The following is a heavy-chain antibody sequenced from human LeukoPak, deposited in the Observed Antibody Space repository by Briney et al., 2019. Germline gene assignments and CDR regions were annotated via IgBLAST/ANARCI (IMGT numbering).Heavy chain of an antibody. V-gene: IGHV3-23*01. D-gene: IGHD6-13*01. CDR1: GFTFSSYA. CDR3: ARDLTYSSSWYELLDY. CDR2: ISGSGGST. J-gene: IGHJ4*02. Sequence: PGGSLRLSLAASGFTFSSYAMSWVRQAPGQGLEWVSAISGSGGSTYYADSVKGRFTISRDNSKNTLYLQVNSLRAEDTAVYYCARDLTYSSSWYELLDYWGQGTLVTDSS.